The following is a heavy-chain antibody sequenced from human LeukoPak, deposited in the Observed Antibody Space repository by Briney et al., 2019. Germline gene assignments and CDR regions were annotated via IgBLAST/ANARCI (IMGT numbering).Heavy chain of an antibody. CDR1: GGSFSGYY. CDR3: ARGGYGSGSYYNVPDAFDI. J-gene: IGHJ3*02. CDR2: INHSGST. V-gene: IGHV4-34*01. D-gene: IGHD3-10*01. Sequence: SETLSLTCAVYGGSFSGYYWSWIRQPPGKGLEWIGEINHSGSTNYNPSLKSRVTISVDTSKNQFSLKLSSVTAADTAVYYCARGGYGSGSYYNVPDAFDIWGQGTMVTVSS.